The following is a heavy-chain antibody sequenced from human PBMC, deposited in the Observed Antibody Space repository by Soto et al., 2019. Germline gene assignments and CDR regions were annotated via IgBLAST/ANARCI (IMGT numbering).Heavy chain of an antibody. CDR2: ISTYNGNT. CDR1: GYTFTSYG. Sequence: QVQLEQSGAEVKKPGASVTVSCKASGYTFTSYGVIWGRQAPGQVLDWMGWISTYNGNTNSAQKLQGRVTMTTDTSTSLAYLQLRSLRSDDTAVYYCATEHHYSGSSYGMDVWGQGTTVTVSS. D-gene: IGHD1-26*01. V-gene: IGHV1-18*04. CDR3: ATEHHYSGSSYGMDV. J-gene: IGHJ6*02.